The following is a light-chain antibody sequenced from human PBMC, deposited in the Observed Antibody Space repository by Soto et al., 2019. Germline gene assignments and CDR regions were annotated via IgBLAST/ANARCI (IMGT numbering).Light chain of an antibody. CDR3: QQYNNWLWS. Sequence: EIVMTQSPATLSVSPGERATLSCRASQSVSSNLAWYQQKPGQAPRLLIYGASTRATGIPARFSGSGSGTEFTLTISSLQSEYFSVYYCQQYNNWLWSLGQGPRLDI. CDR1: QSVSSN. J-gene: IGKJ1*01. V-gene: IGKV3-15*01. CDR2: GAS.